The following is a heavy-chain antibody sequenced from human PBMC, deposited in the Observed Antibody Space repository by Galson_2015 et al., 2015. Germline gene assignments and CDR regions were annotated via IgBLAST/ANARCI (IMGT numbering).Heavy chain of an antibody. J-gene: IGHJ4*02. V-gene: IGHV3-9*01. CDR3: AKASGHSNGYLH. Sequence: SLRLSCAASGFTFDDYAMHWVRQAPGKGLEWVSGISWKSGGIGYGDSVKGRFIISRDNAKNSLYLQMNSLRPEDTALHYCAKASGHSNGYLHWGQGTLVTVSS. CDR1: GFTFDDYA. D-gene: IGHD5-18*01. CDR2: ISWKSGGI.